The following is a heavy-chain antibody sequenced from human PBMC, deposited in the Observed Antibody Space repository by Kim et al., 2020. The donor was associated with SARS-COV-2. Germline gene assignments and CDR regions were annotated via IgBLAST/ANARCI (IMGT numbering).Heavy chain of an antibody. J-gene: IGHJ6*02. CDR3: ARNYYYGMDV. Sequence: SETLSLTCTVSGGSISSYYWSWIRQPPGKGLEWIGYIYYSGSTNYNPSLKSRVTISVDTSKNQFSLKLSSVTAADTAVYYCARNYYYGMDVWGQGTTVTVSS. CDR1: GGSISSYY. CDR2: IYYSGST. V-gene: IGHV4-59*08.